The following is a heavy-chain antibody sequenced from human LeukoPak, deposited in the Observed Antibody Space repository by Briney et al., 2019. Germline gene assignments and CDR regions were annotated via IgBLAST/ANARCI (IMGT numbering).Heavy chain of an antibody. D-gene: IGHD1-26*01. J-gene: IGHJ4*03. CDR2: IYTSGST. CDR3: ARSSGSYTLEY. V-gene: IGHV4-61*02. Sequence: SETLSLTCTVSGGSISSGSYYWSWIRQPAGKGLEWIGRIYTSGSTNYNPSLKSRVTISVDTSKNQFSLKLSSVTAADTAVYYCARSSGSYTLEYWGHGTLVTVSS. CDR1: GGSISSGSYY.